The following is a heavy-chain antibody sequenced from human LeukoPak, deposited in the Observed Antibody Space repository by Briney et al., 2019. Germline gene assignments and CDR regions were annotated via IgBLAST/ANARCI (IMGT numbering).Heavy chain of an antibody. CDR3: ASMVRGATNPYYYYYYMDV. CDR1: GGSFSGYY. Sequence: SETLSLTCAVYGGSFSGYYWSWIRQPLGKGLEWIGEINHSGSTNYNPSLKSRVTISVDTSKNQFSLKLSSVTAADTAVYYCASMVRGATNPYYYYYYMDVWGKGTTVTVSS. D-gene: IGHD3-10*01. CDR2: INHSGST. J-gene: IGHJ6*03. V-gene: IGHV4-34*01.